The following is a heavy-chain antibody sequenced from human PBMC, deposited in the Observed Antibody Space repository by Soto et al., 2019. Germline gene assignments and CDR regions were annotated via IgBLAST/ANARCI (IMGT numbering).Heavy chain of an antibody. V-gene: IGHV1-18*01. Sequence: ASVKVSCKASGYTFTSYGISWVRQAPGQGLEWVGWISAYNGNTNYAQKLQGRVTMTTDTSTSTAYMELSSLRSDDTAVYYCARGGVVVPAATVFDYWGQGTLVTVSS. CDR2: ISAYNGNT. J-gene: IGHJ4*02. CDR1: GYTFTSYG. D-gene: IGHD2-2*01. CDR3: ARGGVVVPAATVFDY.